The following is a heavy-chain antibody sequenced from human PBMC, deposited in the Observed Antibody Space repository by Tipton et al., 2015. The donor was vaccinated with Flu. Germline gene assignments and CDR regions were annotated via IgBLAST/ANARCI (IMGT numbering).Heavy chain of an antibody. CDR2: MNPNSGNT. CDR3: ARDWEYYDILTGYRYYYGMDV. D-gene: IGHD3-9*01. V-gene: IGHV1-8*01. J-gene: IGHJ6*02. CDR1: GYTFTSYD. Sequence: QLVQSGAEVKKPGASVKVSCKASGYTFTSYDINWVRQATGQGLEWMGWMNPNSGNTGYAQKFQGRVTMTRNTSISTAYMELSSLRSGDTAVYYCARDWEYYDILTGYRYYYGMDVWGQGTTVTVSS.